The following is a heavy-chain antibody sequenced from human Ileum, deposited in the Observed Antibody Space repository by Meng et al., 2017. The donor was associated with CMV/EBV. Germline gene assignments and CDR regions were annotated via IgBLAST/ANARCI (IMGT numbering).Heavy chain of an antibody. Sequence: GESLKISCAASGFTFSDYYMSWIRQAPGKGLEWVSYISSSGSTIYYADSVKGRFTISRDNDKNSLYLQMNSLRAEDTAVYYCARDKIAAAAGVGFDPWGQGTLVTVSS. J-gene: IGHJ5*02. CDR1: GFTFSDYY. V-gene: IGHV3-11*01. D-gene: IGHD6-13*01. CDR2: ISSSGSTI. CDR3: ARDKIAAAAGVGFDP.